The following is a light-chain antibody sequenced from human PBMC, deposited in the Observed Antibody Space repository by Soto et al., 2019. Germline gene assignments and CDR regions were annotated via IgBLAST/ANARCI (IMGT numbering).Light chain of an antibody. CDR3: LQHYNYPLP. Sequence: AIQMTQSPSSLSASVGDRVTITCRASQGIRHYLGWYQQKPGKAPKLLIYAASSLQSGVPSRFSGSGSGTDFTLTISRLQPEDFATYYCLQHYNYPLPLGGRTKVEIK. CDR2: AAS. J-gene: IGKJ4*01. CDR1: QGIRHY. V-gene: IGKV1-6*01.